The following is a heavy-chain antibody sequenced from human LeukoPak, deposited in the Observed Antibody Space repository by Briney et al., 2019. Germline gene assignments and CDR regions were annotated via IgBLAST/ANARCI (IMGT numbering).Heavy chain of an antibody. Sequence: GASVKVSCKASGGTFSSYAISWVRQAPGQGLEWMGRIIPILGIANYAQKFQGRVTITADKSTSTAYMELSSLRSEDTAVYYCARDKGARGSGVGAKVSVYWGQGTLVTVSS. D-gene: IGHD1-26*01. J-gene: IGHJ4*02. CDR1: GGTFSSYA. CDR2: IIPILGIA. V-gene: IGHV1-69*04. CDR3: ARDKGARGSGVGAKVSVY.